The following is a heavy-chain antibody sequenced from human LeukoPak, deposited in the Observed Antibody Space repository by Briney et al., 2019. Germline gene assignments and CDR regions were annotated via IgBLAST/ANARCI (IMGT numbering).Heavy chain of an antibody. D-gene: IGHD3-10*01. J-gene: IGHJ3*02. CDR1: GGSISSYY. V-gene: IGHV4-4*07. CDR2: IYTSGST. CDR3: ARDREWFGEFHDAFDI. Sequence: PSETLSLTCTVSGGSISSYYWSWIRQPAGKGLEWIGRIYTSGSTNYNPSLRSRVTMSVDTSKNQFSLKLSSVTAADTAVYYCARDREWFGEFHDAFDIWGQGTMVTVSS.